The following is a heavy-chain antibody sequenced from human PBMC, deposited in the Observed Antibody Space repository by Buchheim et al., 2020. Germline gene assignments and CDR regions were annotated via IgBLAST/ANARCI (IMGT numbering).Heavy chain of an antibody. CDR3: ARDGPGNWFDP. CDR1: GFTFGTYA. V-gene: IGHV3-48*01. Sequence: EVQLVESGGGLVQPGGSLRLSCAASGFTFGTYAMNWVRQAPGKGLEWVSFISSSSSPIYYAESVKGRFTISRANTKNPLYLQMNSLRAEDTAVYYCARDGPGNWFDPWGQGTL. CDR2: ISSSSSPI. J-gene: IGHJ5*02.